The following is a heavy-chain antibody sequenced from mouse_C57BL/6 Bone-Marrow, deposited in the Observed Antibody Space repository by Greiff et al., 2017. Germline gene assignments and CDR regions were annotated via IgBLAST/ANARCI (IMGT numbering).Heavy chain of an antibody. CDR3: ARGIYSVAMDY. D-gene: IGHD2-1*01. CDR1: GFTFSSYA. J-gene: IGHJ4*01. V-gene: IGHV5-4*03. CDR2: ISDGGSYT. Sequence: DVKLVESGGGLVKPGGSLKLSCAASGFTFSSYAMSWVRQTPEKRLEWVATISDGGSYTYYPDNVKGRFTISRDNAKNNLYLQMSHLKSEDTAMYYCARGIYSVAMDYWGQGTSVTVSS.